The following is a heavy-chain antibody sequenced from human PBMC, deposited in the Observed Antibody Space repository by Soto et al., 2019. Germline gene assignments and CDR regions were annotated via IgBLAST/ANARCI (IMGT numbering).Heavy chain of an antibody. V-gene: IGHV4-34*01. CDR1: GGSFSGYY. Sequence: SETLSLTCAVYGGSFSGYYWSWIRQPPGKGLEWIGEINHSGSTNYNPPLKSRVTISVDTSKNQFSLKLSSVTAADTAVYYCARTGIFDYWGQGTLVTVSS. CDR2: INHSGST. J-gene: IGHJ4*02. CDR3: ARTGIFDY.